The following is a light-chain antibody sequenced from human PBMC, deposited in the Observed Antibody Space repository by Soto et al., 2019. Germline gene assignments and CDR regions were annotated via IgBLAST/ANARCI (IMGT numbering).Light chain of an antibody. Sequence: QSALTQPRSVSGSPGQSVTISCTGTSSDVGGYNYVSWYQQHPGKAPKLMIYDVSKRPSGVPDRFSGSKSGNTASRTISGLQAEDEADYYCCSYAGIDTSTILVFGGGTQLTVL. CDR3: CSYAGIDTSTILV. CDR1: SSDVGGYNY. V-gene: IGLV2-11*01. J-gene: IGLJ3*02. CDR2: DVS.